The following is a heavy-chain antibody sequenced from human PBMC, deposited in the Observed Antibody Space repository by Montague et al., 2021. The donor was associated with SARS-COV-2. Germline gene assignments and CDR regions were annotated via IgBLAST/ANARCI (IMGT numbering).Heavy chain of an antibody. CDR2: INHSGST. CDR3: ARSGWEQLVRTRYYHYYGMDV. Sequence: SETLSLTCAVYGGSFSGYYWSWICQPPGTGLEWIGEINHSGSTNYNPYLKSRVTISVETSKNQFSLKLSPLTAAATAVYYCARSGWEQLVRTRYYHYYGMDVWGQGTTVTVSS. CDR1: GGSFSGYY. D-gene: IGHD6-6*01. J-gene: IGHJ6*02. V-gene: IGHV4-34*01.